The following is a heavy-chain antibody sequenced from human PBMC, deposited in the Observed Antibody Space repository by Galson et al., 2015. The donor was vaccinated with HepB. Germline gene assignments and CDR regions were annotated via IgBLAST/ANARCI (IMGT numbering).Heavy chain of an antibody. CDR2: ISGSGGST. D-gene: IGHD2-8*01. CDR1: GFTFSSYA. CDR3: AKGGGDIVLMVYAILSLGTFDY. Sequence: SLRLSCAASGFTFSSYAMSWVRQAPGKGLEWASAISGSGGSTYYADSVKGRFTISRDNSKNTLYLQMNSLRAEDTAVYYCAKGGGDIVLMVYAILSLGTFDYWGQGTLVTVSS. V-gene: IGHV3-23*01. J-gene: IGHJ4*02.